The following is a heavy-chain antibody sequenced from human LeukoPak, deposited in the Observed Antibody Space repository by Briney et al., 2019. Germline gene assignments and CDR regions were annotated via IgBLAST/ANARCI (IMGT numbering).Heavy chain of an antibody. J-gene: IGHJ5*02. CDR1: GYTFTSYY. CDR3: ARPIAVAGTGMNNNWFDP. CDR2: INPSGSST. Sequence: ASVKVSCTASGYTFTSYYMHWVRQAPGQGLEWMGIINPSGSSTTYAQKFQGRVTMTRDTSTSTVYMELSSLRSEDTAVYYRARPIAVAGTGMNNNWFDPWGQGTLVTVSS. V-gene: IGHV1-46*01. D-gene: IGHD6-19*01.